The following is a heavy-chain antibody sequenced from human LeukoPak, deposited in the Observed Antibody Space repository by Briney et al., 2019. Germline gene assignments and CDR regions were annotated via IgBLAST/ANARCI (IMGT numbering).Heavy chain of an antibody. CDR1: EFAFSTYN. Sequence: GGSLRLSCAASEFAFSTYNMNWVRQAPGKGLEWVSYISTGSSTTYYADSVKGRFTISRDNVENSLYLQMNSLRAEDTAVYYCARDKVTYYYDSSGYPDYWGQGTLVTVSS. V-gene: IGHV3-48*01. CDR3: ARDKVTYYYDSSGYPDY. D-gene: IGHD3-22*01. J-gene: IGHJ4*02. CDR2: ISTGSSTT.